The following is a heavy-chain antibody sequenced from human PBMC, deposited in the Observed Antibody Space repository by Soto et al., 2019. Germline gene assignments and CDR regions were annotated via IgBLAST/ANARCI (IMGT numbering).Heavy chain of an antibody. CDR2: IYYSGST. Sequence: QVQLQESGPGLVKPSETLSLTCTVSGGSISSYYWSWIRQPPGKGLEWIGYIYYSGSTNYNPSLKSRVTISVDTSKNQFSLKLSSVTAADTAVYYCARGGYCSSTSCYGNAFDIWGQGTMVTVSS. D-gene: IGHD2-2*01. CDR1: GGSISSYY. J-gene: IGHJ3*02. CDR3: ARGGYCSSTSCYGNAFDI. V-gene: IGHV4-59*08.